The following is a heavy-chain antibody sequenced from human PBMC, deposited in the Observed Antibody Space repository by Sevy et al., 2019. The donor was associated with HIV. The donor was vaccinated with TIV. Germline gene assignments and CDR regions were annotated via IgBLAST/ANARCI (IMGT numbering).Heavy chain of an antibody. D-gene: IGHD3-10*01. V-gene: IGHV4-59*01. CDR2: IYYSGST. CDR3: AGEWFGELQGAFDI. CDR1: GGSISSYY. Sequence: SETLSLTCTVSGGSISSYYWSWIRQPPGKGLEWIGYIYYSGSTNYNPSLKSRVTISVDTSKNQFSLKLSSVTAADTAVYYCAGEWFGELQGAFDIWGQGTMVTVSS. J-gene: IGHJ3*02.